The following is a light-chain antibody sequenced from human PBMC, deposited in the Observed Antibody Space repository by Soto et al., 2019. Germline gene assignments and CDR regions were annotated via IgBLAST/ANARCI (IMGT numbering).Light chain of an antibody. Sequence: DIQMTQSPSSLSASVGDRVTISCRASQSISTYLNWYQQKPGTAPRLLIYRASTVKTGVPPRFSGSGSGRDFTLTISSLRPDDMATYFCQHSYSSPPWTFGPGTKVDIK. CDR1: QSISTY. V-gene: IGKV1-39*01. J-gene: IGKJ1*01. CDR2: RAS. CDR3: QHSYSSPPWT.